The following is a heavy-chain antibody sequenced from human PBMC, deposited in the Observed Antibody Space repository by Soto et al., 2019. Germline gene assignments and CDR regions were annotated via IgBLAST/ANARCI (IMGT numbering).Heavy chain of an antibody. Sequence: GGSLRLSCAASGFTFSSYAMGWLRQAPGTAPEWVAFVDGSGYDTSFADSVKGRFTISRDNSKNTLYLQMNSLRAEDTAVYYCTIAISWNYTFSRGQGPLVTGSS. V-gene: IGHV3-23*01. D-gene: IGHD1-7*01. CDR1: GFTFSSYA. J-gene: IGHJ4*02. CDR3: TIAISWNYTFS. CDR2: VDGSGYDT.